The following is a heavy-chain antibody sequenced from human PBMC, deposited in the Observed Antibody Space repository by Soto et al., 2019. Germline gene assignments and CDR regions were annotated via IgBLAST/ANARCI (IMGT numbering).Heavy chain of an antibody. V-gene: IGHV2-5*02. CDR3: AHRYCISSSCVGVCFDP. Sequence: QITLQESGPTLVKPTQTLTLTCTFSGFSLNTGGAGVGWIRQPPGKALEWLGLIYWDDDKHYSPSLKSRLTITKDTSKKQVVLTLADMDPLATATYYCAHRYCISSSCVGVCFDPWGQGTLVSVSS. CDR1: GFSLNTGGAG. CDR2: IYWDDDK. J-gene: IGHJ5*01. D-gene: IGHD2-2*01.